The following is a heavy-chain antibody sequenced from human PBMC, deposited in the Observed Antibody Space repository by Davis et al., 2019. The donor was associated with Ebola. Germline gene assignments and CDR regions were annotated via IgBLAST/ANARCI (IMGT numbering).Heavy chain of an antibody. J-gene: IGHJ4*02. CDR2: ISSSGSTI. Sequence: PGGSLRLSCAASGFTFSSYAMSWVRQAPGKGLEWVSYISSSGSTIYYADSVKGRFTISRDNSKNTLYLQMNSLRAEDTAVYYCARALSSGWYRGFDYWGQGTLVTVSS. D-gene: IGHD6-19*01. CDR1: GFTFSSYA. CDR3: ARALSSGWYRGFDY. V-gene: IGHV3-48*01.